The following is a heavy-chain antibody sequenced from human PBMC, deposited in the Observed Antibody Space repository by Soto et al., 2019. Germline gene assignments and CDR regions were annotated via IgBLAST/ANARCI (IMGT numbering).Heavy chain of an antibody. CDR3: ARLLPIAAGRAGAFDI. J-gene: IGHJ3*02. Sequence: PGESLKISCKGSGYSFTSYWISWVRQMPGKGLEWMGRIDPSDSYTNYSPSFQGHVTISADKSISTAYLQWSSLKASDTAMYYCARLLPIAAGRAGAFDIWGQGTMVTVSS. CDR2: IDPSDSYT. V-gene: IGHV5-10-1*01. CDR1: GYSFTSYW. D-gene: IGHD6-13*01.